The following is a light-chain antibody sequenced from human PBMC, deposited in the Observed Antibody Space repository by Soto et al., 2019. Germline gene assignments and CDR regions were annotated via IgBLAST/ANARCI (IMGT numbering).Light chain of an antibody. CDR2: GAS. Sequence: EIVLTQSPGTLSLSPGDRATLSCRASPSVSSSYLAWYQQKPGQAPGLLIYGASSRATGIPDRFSGSRSGTNVALTISRLEPEDFAVYYCKQYGRSPWTVGQGTKVEVK. CDR1: PSVSSSY. CDR3: KQYGRSPWT. V-gene: IGKV3-20*01. J-gene: IGKJ1*01.